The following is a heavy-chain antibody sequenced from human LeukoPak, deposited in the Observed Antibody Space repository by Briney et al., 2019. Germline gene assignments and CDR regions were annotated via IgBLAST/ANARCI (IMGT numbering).Heavy chain of an antibody. V-gene: IGHV1-69*13. CDR3: ARDRLGV. J-gene: IGHJ1*01. CDR2: IIPIFVTA. Sequence: GASVKVSCTTSGGTFTSYAISWVRHAPGQGLEWIGEIIPIFVTANYAQKFQSRVTITAEESKRTAYMEVRSLRSEDKAVYYCARDRLGVWGRGTLVTVSS. D-gene: IGHD1-26*01. CDR1: GGTFTSYA.